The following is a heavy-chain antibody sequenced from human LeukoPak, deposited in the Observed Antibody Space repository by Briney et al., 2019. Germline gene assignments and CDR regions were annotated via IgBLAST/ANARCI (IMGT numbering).Heavy chain of an antibody. Sequence: GRSLRLSCAASGFTFRTYGMHWVRQAPGKGLEWVAVIWHDGGNKYYVDFVKGRFTISRDNSKNTLYLQMDSLRAEDTAVYYCAKDPSPSGYYMDVWGKGTTVTVSS. D-gene: IGHD1-26*01. CDR3: AKDPSPSGYYMDV. V-gene: IGHV3-33*06. CDR1: GFTFRTYG. CDR2: IWHDGGNK. J-gene: IGHJ6*03.